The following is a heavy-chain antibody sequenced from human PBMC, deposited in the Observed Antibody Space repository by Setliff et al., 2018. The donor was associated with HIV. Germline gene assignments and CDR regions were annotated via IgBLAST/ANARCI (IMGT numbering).Heavy chain of an antibody. D-gene: IGHD3-22*01. V-gene: IGHV3-48*03. CDR3: ARPNYYDSSGSFDY. Sequence: GESLRLSCAASGFTFSRYEMNWVRQAPGKGLEWVSYISSSGTTIYYADAVKGRFTISRDNAKNSLYLQMNSLRAEDTAVYYCARPNYYDSSGSFDYWGQGTLVTVSS. CDR2: ISSSGTTI. CDR1: GFTFSRYE. J-gene: IGHJ4*02.